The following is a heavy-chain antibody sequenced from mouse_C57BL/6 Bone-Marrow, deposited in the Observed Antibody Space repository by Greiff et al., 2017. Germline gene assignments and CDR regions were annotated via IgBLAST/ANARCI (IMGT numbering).Heavy chain of an antibody. V-gene: IGHV1-81*01. CDR1: GYTFTSYG. CDR3: ARAARHLRLPSIDF. Sequence: QVQLKQSGAELVRPGASVKLSCKASGYTFTSYGISWVKQRPGQGLEWIGEIYPSGSNTNYNEKFKGKATLTADKSSSTAYMQLRSLTSEDAAVYFCARAARHLRLPSIDFGGQGPAVTVTS. D-gene: IGHD3-2*02. CDR2: IYPSGSNT. J-gene: IGHJ4*01.